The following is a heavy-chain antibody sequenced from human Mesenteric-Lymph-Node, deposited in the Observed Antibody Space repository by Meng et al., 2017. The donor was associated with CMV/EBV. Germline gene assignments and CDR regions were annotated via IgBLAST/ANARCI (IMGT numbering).Heavy chain of an antibody. CDR1: GFTFSSYE. J-gene: IGHJ6*02. CDR3: ARDGPRGCSSTSCYLATGYYGMDV. Sequence: GESLKISCAASGFTFSSYEMNWVRQAPGKGLEWVSHIKSGGHIMYYADSVKGRFTISRDNSKNSLYLHMNSLRAEDSAVYYCARDGPRGCSSTSCYLATGYYGMDVWGQGTTVTVSS. V-gene: IGHV3-48*03. D-gene: IGHD2-2*01. CDR2: IKSGGHIM.